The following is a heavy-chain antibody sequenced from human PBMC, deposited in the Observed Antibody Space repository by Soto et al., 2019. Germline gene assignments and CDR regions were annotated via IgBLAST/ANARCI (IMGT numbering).Heavy chain of an antibody. Sequence: GGSLRLSCAASGFTFSDYYMSWIRQAPGKGLEYVSYTVSGSAYTNYADSVKGRFTISRDNAKNSLYLEMNSLRAEDTAVYYCARLRASSWYMGGYLDNWGQGTPVTVSS. CDR2: TVSGSAYT. D-gene: IGHD6-13*01. V-gene: IGHV3-11*06. J-gene: IGHJ4*02. CDR1: GFTFSDYY. CDR3: ARLRASSWYMGGYLDN.